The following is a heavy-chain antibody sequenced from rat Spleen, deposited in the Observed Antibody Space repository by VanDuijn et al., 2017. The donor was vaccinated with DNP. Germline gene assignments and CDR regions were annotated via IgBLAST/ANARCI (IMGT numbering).Heavy chain of an antibody. V-gene: IGHV2-43*01. CDR1: GFSLTSYH. Sequence: QVQLKESGPGLVQPSQTLSLTCTVSGFSLTSYHVSWVRQPPGKGLEWMGVIWTGGSTAYNSLLKSRLSISRDTSKSQVFLKLNILQTEDTAIYYCTRDPPYYGSFDYWGQGVMVTVSS. J-gene: IGHJ2*01. CDR2: IWTGGST. CDR3: TRDPPYYGSFDY. D-gene: IGHD1-7*01.